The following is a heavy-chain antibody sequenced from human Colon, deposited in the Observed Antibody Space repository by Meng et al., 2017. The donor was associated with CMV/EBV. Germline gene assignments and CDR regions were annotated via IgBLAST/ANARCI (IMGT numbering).Heavy chain of an antibody. J-gene: IGHJ4*02. Sequence: GSLKISCVASGFAFNAYGMSWVRQAPGKGLEWVSSISCYGDMTYYADSVKGRFTISRDNSKTSQYLQMNSLRVEDTAVYYCAKERFCDAPPKRSFDFWGQGTLVTVSS. CDR1: GFAFNAYG. V-gene: IGHV3-23*01. CDR3: AKERFCDAPPKRSFDF. CDR2: ISCYGDMT. D-gene: IGHD3-10*01.